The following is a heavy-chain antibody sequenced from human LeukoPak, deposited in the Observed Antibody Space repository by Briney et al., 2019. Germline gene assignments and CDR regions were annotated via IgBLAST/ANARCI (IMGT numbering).Heavy chain of an antibody. J-gene: IGHJ6*03. Sequence: PSETLSLTCTVSGGSISSYYWSWIRQPPGKALEWIGYIYYSGTTNYNPSLKSRVTISVDTSKNQFSLKLTSVTAADTAVYYCARVVLYSPPYYMDVWGKGTTVTVSS. D-gene: IGHD5-18*01. CDR3: ARVVLYSPPYYMDV. V-gene: IGHV4-59*01. CDR1: GGSISSYY. CDR2: IYYSGTT.